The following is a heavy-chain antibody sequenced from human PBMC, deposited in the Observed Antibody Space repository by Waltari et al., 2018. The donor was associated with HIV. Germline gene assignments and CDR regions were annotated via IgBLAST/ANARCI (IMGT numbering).Heavy chain of an antibody. V-gene: IGHV3-23*01. CDR3: AKDLYSSSWYGKVYFDY. Sequence: EVQLLESGGGLVQPGGSLRLSCAASGFTFSSYAMSWVRQAPGKGLEWVSAISGSGGRTYYADSVKGRFTISRDNSKNTLYLQMNSLRAEDTAVYYCAKDLYSSSWYGKVYFDYWGQGTLVTVSS. D-gene: IGHD6-13*01. CDR2: ISGSGGRT. CDR1: GFTFSSYA. J-gene: IGHJ4*02.